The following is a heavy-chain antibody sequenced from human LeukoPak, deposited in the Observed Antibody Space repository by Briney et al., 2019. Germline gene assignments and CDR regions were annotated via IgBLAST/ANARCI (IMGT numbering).Heavy chain of an antibody. CDR1: GFTFSDYY. D-gene: IGHD3-10*01. J-gene: IGHJ4*02. Sequence: GGSLRLSCAASGFTFSDYYMNWIRQAPGEGLEWVSYISSSSSYTNYADSVKGRFTISRDDAKNSLYLQMNSLRDEDTAVYYCARGDMVRGAPKDYWGQGTLVTVSS. CDR3: ARGDMVRGAPKDY. V-gene: IGHV3-11*05. CDR2: ISSSSSYT.